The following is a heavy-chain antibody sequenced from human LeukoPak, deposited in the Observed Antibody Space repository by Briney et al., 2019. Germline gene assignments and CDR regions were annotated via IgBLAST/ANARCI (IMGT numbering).Heavy chain of an antibody. Sequence: GESLKISCKGSGYSFTSYWIGWVRQLPGKGLEWMGIIHPGDSDTRYSPSFQGQVTISADKSINTAYLQWSSLKASDTAMYYCARQYYYDSSGNLSGFDPWGQGTLVTVSS. J-gene: IGHJ5*02. V-gene: IGHV5-51*01. CDR3: ARQYYYDSSGNLSGFDP. CDR2: IHPGDSDT. D-gene: IGHD3-22*01. CDR1: GYSFTSYW.